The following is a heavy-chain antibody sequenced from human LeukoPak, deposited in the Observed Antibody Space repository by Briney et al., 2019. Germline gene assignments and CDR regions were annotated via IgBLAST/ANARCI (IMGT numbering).Heavy chain of an antibody. CDR3: ARDRGYDVLTGYYTPLDY. D-gene: IGHD3-9*01. CDR2: IWYDGSNK. J-gene: IGHJ4*02. Sequence: GGSLRLSCAASGVTFSSYGMHWVRQAPGKGLEWVAVIWYDGSNKYYADSVKGRFTISRDNSKNTLYLQMNSLRAEDTAVYYCARDRGYDVLTGYYTPLDYWGQGTLVTVSS. V-gene: IGHV3-33*01. CDR1: GVTFSSYG.